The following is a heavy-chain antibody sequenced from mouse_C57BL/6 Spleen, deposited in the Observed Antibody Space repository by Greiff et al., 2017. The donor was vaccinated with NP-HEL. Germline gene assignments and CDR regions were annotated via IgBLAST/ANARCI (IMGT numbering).Heavy chain of an antibody. CDR3: ARIYYYDSSTGYAMDY. CDR2: IYPGGGYT. CDR1: GYTFTNYW. V-gene: IGHV1-63*01. D-gene: IGHD1-1*01. Sequence: QVQLQQSGAELVRPGPSVKMSCKASGYTFTNYWIGWAKQRPGHGLEWIGDIYPGGGYTNYNEKFKGKATLTADKSSSTAYMQFSSLTSEDSAIYYCARIYYYDSSTGYAMDYWGQGTSVTVSS. J-gene: IGHJ4*01.